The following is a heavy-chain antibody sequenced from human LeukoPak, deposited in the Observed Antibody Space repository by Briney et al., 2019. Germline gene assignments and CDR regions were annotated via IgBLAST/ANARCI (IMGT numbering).Heavy chain of an antibody. Sequence: KPSETLSLTCTVSGGSISSYYWSWIRQPPGKGLEWIGYIYYSGSTNYNPSLKSRVTLSVDTSKNQFSLKLSSVTAADTAVYYCARFHYSVDYWGQGTLVTVSS. CDR3: ARFHYSVDY. J-gene: IGHJ4*02. V-gene: IGHV4-59*01. CDR2: IYYSGST. CDR1: GGSISSYY. D-gene: IGHD2-15*01.